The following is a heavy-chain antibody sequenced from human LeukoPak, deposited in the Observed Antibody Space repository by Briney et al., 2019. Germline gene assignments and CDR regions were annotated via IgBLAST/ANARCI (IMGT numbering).Heavy chain of an antibody. J-gene: IGHJ4*02. CDR2: ILYDGSNK. Sequence: GGSLRLSCAASGFTFSSYGMHWVRQAPGKGLEGVAFILYDGSNKYYADSVKGRFTISRDNSKNTLYLQMNSLRAEDTAVYYCAKDKYSSSSGFDYWGQGTLVTAS. D-gene: IGHD6-6*01. CDR1: GFTFSSYG. CDR3: AKDKYSSSSGFDY. V-gene: IGHV3-30*02.